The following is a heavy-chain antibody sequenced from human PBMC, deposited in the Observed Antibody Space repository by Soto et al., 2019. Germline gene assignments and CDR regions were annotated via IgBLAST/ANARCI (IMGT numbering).Heavy chain of an antibody. CDR1: GFIFSTYA. CDR2: ISSSGGTT. V-gene: IGHV3-23*01. Sequence: EAQLLETGGGLVQPGGSLRLSCAASGFIFSTYAMNWVRQAPGEGLEWVSAISSSGGTTFYAESVRGRFTISRDNSVNTLYLQMSSLITEDTAVYYCAHPRGYGVFDAVDIWGQGTMVTVSS. J-gene: IGHJ3*02. CDR3: AHPRGYGVFDAVDI. D-gene: IGHD3-10*01.